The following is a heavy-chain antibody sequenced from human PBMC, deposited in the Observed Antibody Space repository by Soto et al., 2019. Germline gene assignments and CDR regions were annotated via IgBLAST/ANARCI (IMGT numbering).Heavy chain of an antibody. D-gene: IGHD5-18*01. V-gene: IGHV1-58*01. CDR2: IVVGSGNT. J-gene: IGHJ6*02. Sequence: QMQLVQSGPEVKKPGTSVKVSCKASGFTLTSSAVQWVRQARGQRLEWIGWIVVGSGNTNYAQKFQEGITITRDMSTSTAYMELSSLRSEDTAVYYCAAGPGIQLWQDYYYGMDVWGQGTTVTVSS. CDR3: AAGPGIQLWQDYYYGMDV. CDR1: GFTLTSSA.